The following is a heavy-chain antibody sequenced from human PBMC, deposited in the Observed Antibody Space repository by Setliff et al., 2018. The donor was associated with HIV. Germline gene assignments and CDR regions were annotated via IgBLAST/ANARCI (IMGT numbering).Heavy chain of an antibody. CDR2: IYGSGIT. CDR3: ATRPADTKWYGVFDY. V-gene: IGHV4-4*09. J-gene: IGHJ4*02. D-gene: IGHD3-10*01. Sequence: SETLSLTCSVSGGSISAHYWSWIRQSPGKGLEWIGYIYGSGITNYNPSLRGRVTISIDTSKNQFSLRLNSVTAADTAVYYCATRPADTKWYGVFDYWGQGRQVTVSS. CDR1: GGSISAHY.